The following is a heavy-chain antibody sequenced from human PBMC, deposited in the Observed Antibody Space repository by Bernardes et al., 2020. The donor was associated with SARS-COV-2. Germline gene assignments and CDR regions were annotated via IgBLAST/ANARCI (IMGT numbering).Heavy chain of an antibody. V-gene: IGHV3-64D*06. J-gene: IGHJ4*02. CDR2: ISPSGVGT. CDR3: VKALAPAGSYYFDY. Sequence: GSLRLPCSASGFTFSDYSMHWVRQAPGKGLEYVSAISPSGVGTYYGDSVKGRFIISRDSSKNTLYLQMSSLRAEDTAVYYCVKALAPAGSYYFDYWGQGTLVTVSS. CDR1: GFTFSDYS. D-gene: IGHD6-19*01.